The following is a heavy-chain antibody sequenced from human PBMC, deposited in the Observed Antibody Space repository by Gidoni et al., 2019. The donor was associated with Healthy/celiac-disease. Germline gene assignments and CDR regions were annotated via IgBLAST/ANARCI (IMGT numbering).Heavy chain of an antibody. V-gene: IGHV1-58*02. D-gene: IGHD6-19*01. J-gene: IGHJ5*02. CDR1: GFTFTSSA. Sequence: HMQLVQSGPEVKKPGTSVKVSCKASGFTFTSSAMQWVRQARGQRLEWIGWIVVGSGNTNYAQKFQERVTITRDMSTSTAYMELSSLRSEDTAVYYCAADHGIAVAGGWFDPWGQGTLVTVSS. CDR3: AADHGIAVAGGWFDP. CDR2: IVVGSGNT.